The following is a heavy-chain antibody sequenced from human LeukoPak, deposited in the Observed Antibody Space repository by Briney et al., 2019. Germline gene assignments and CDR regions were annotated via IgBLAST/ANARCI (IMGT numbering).Heavy chain of an antibody. D-gene: IGHD2/OR15-2a*01. J-gene: IGHJ3*02. V-gene: IGHV4-38-2*01. Sequence: SETLSLTCDVSGYSIRTGYYWGWVRQPPGKDLEWIGSVYHTGNTYYNPSLQSRVNILVDTSKSQFSLSLTSVTAADTAVYYCARSYFSVGAFDNWGQGTMVTVSS. CDR3: ARSYFSVGAFDN. CDR2: VYHTGNT. CDR1: GYSIRTGYY.